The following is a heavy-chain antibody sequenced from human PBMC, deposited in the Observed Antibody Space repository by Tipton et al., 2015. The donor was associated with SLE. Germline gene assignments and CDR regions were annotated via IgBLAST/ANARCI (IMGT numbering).Heavy chain of an antibody. V-gene: IGHV3-9*01. CDR3: AKVDSSTWPI. J-gene: IGHJ3*01. D-gene: IGHD6-19*01. CDR2: ISWNSGTI. CDR1: GFNFDDNA. Sequence: SLRLSCAASGFNFDDNAMHWVRQAPGKGLEWVSGISWNSGTIGYADSVKGRFTRSRDNSKNFLYLQMNSLRAEDTSLYYCAKVDSSTWPIWGQGTMVIVSS.